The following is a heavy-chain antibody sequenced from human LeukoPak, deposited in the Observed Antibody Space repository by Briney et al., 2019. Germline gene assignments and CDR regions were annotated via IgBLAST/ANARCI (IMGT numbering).Heavy chain of an antibody. CDR1: GGSISSYY. CDR3: ASGGYSYGLGGAHFDY. V-gene: IGHV4-59*01. J-gene: IGHJ4*02. CDR2: IYYSGST. Sequence: SETLSLTCTVSGGSISSYYWSWIRQPPGKGLEWIGYIYYSGSTNYNPSLKSRVTISVDTSKNRFSLKLSSVTAADTAVYYCASGGYSYGLGGAHFDYWGQGTLVTVSS. D-gene: IGHD5-18*01.